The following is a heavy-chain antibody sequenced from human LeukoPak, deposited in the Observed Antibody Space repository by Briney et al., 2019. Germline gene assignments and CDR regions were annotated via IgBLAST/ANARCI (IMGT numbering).Heavy chain of an antibody. CDR1: GYTFTSYD. J-gene: IGHJ6*03. CDR3: ARDRYGSTFYYYYMDV. V-gene: IGHV1-8*03. Sequence: ASVKVSCKASGYTFTSYDINWVRQATGQGLEWMGWMNPNSGNTGYAQKFQGRVTVTADESTSTAYMELSSLRSEDTAVYYCARDRYGSTFYYYYMDVWGKGTTVTVSS. D-gene: IGHD3-10*01. CDR2: MNPNSGNT.